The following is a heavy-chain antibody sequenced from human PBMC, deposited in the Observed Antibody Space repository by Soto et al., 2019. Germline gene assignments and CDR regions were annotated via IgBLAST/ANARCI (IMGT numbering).Heavy chain of an antibody. V-gene: IGHV4-31*03. J-gene: IGHJ6*02. D-gene: IGHD3-22*01. CDR2: IYYTGST. CDR1: GATISSGGFY. Sequence: QVQLQESGPGLVEASQTLSLTCTVSGATISSGGFYWSWIRQRPGKGLEWIGHIYYTGSTYYNPSLNRRVTISVDRSRNQFSLKLRSVTAGDTAKYFCERDDSFYGEPGYGMNVWGQGTTVTVSS. CDR3: ERDDSFYGEPGYGMNV.